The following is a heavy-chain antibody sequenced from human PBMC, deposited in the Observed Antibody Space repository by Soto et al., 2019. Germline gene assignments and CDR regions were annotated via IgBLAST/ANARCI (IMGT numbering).Heavy chain of an antibody. CDR2: ISNDGTNK. CDR1: GFTFRSYG. V-gene: IGHV3-30*18. J-gene: IGHJ6*02. D-gene: IGHD2-15*01. CDR3: GKDTLDCSGGDCPLYYYYGMDV. Sequence: GGSLRLSCAASGFTFRSYGMHWVRQAPGKGLEWLAVISNDGTNKYLADSVKGRLTLSRDNSRNTLSLEINNLRPEDTAVYYCGKDTLDCSGGDCPLYYYYGMDVWGQGTTDTVSS.